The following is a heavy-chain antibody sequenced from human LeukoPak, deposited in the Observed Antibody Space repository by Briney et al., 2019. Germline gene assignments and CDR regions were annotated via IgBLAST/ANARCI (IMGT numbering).Heavy chain of an antibody. V-gene: IGHV5-51*01. CDR1: GYSFLSHW. J-gene: IGHJ4*02. Sequence: GESLKISCKASGYSFLSHWIGWVRQMPRKGMGWMGIIYPVDSDIRYSPSFQGQVTISADKSIRTAYLQWSSLKASDTAMYYCARQRDRGVSYFDYWGQGTLVTVSS. CDR2: IYPVDSDI. CDR3: ARQRDRGVSYFDY. D-gene: IGHD3-10*01.